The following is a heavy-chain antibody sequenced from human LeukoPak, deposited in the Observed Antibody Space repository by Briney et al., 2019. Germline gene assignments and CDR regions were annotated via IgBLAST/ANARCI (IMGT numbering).Heavy chain of an antibody. V-gene: IGHV5-51*01. D-gene: IGHD6-19*01. Sequence: GESLKISCKGSGYSFTSYWIGWVRQMPGKGLEWMGIIYPGDSGTRYSPSFQGQVTISADKSISTAYLQWSSLKASDTAMYYCARPVDSSGSYDAFDIWGQGTMVTVSS. J-gene: IGHJ3*02. CDR1: GYSFTSYW. CDR2: IYPGDSGT. CDR3: ARPVDSSGSYDAFDI.